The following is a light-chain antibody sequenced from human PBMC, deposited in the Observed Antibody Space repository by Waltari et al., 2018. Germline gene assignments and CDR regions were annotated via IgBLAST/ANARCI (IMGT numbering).Light chain of an antibody. CDR3: SSYTTSSAPGV. CDR2: EVS. V-gene: IGLV2-14*01. J-gene: IGLJ1*01. Sequence: QSALTQPASVSGSPGQSITISCSGTDSDVGAYDFVSWYQQHPGKAPHPLIYEVSNRPSWIAYLFSASKAGNTASLTISGLQAEDEADYYCSSYTTSSAPGVFGTGTRVTVL. CDR1: DSDVGAYDF.